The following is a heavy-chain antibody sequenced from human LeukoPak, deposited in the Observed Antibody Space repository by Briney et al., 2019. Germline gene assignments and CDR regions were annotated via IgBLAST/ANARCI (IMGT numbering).Heavy chain of an antibody. CDR1: GFTFSSYA. CDR2: ISSSGGST. CDR3: AKDLYYDSSGYYRTLGYFDY. V-gene: IGHV3-23*01. Sequence: GGSLRLSCAASGFTFSSYAMSWVRQAPGKGLEWVSAISSSGGSTYYADSVKGRFTISRDNSKNTLYLQMNSLRAEDTAVYYCAKDLYYDSSGYYRTLGYFDYWGQGTLVTVSS. J-gene: IGHJ4*02. D-gene: IGHD3-22*01.